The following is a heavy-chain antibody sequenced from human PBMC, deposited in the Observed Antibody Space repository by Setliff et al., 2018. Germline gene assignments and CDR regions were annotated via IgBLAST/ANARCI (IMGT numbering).Heavy chain of an antibody. V-gene: IGHV4-34*01. CDR1: GGSFSGYY. CDR2: INHSGST. J-gene: IGHJ3*02. Sequence: SETLSLTCAVYGGSFSGYYWSWIRQPPGKRLEWIGEINHSGSTNYNPSLKSRVTISVDTSKNQFSLNLSSVTAADTAVYYCARASDSSGYYYADAFDIWGQGTMVTVSS. CDR3: ARASDSSGYYYADAFDI. D-gene: IGHD3-22*01.